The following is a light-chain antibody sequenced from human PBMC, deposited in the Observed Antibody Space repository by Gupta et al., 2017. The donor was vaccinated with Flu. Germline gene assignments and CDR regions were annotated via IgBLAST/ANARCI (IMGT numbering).Light chain of an antibody. CDR1: QTIGRW. CDR3: HQYDTYPYT. CDR2: QSS. J-gene: IGKJ2*01. Sequence: IPCRASQTIGRWLAWFQQKPGDTPKLLIYQSSSLESGVPPRFSGRGSGTEFTLTIRGLQSEDSATYYCHQYDTYPYTFGQGTKLEVK. V-gene: IGKV1-5*03.